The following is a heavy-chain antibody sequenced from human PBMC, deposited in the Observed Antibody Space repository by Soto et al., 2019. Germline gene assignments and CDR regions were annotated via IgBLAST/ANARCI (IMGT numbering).Heavy chain of an antibody. J-gene: IGHJ4*02. D-gene: IGHD7-27*01. CDR3: APKGPPSGDWGGGYFDY. CDR2: IYWDDDK. Sequence: QITLKESGPTLVKPTQTLTLTCSFSGFSLSTSGEGMGWIRQPPGKALEWLALIYWDDDKRYSPSLKSRLTIPKDTSKNQGVLTLTNMDPVDTAPFFWAPKGPPSGDWGGGYFDYWGQGTLVTVSS. V-gene: IGHV2-5*02. CDR1: GFSLSTSGEG.